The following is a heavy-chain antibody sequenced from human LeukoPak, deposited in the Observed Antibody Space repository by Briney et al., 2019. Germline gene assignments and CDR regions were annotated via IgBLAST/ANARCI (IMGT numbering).Heavy chain of an antibody. D-gene: IGHD6-13*01. CDR1: GYSFTSYW. CDR2: IYPGDSDT. J-gene: IGHJ1*01. Sequence: GESLKISCKGSGYSFTSYWIGWVRQMPGENRQGMVIIYPGDSDTRYSPSFQDQGTISADKALTTAYLQWSRLKASDTAMYYCARGFGSTWLEYWGQGTLVTVSS. V-gene: IGHV5-51*01. CDR3: ARGFGSTWLEY.